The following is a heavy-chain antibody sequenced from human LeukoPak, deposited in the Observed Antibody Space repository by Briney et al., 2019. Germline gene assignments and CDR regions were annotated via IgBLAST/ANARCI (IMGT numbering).Heavy chain of an antibody. CDR2: INPNSGGT. CDR3: ARDFTGLLPPSYYFDY. J-gene: IGHJ4*02. Sequence: ASVKVSCKASGYTFTGYYMHWVRQAPGQGLEWMGWINPNSGGTNYAQKFQGRVTMTRDTSISTAYMELSRLRSDDTALYYCARDFTGLLPPSYYFDYWGQGTLVTVSS. CDR1: GYTFTGYY. V-gene: IGHV1-2*02. D-gene: IGHD2-15*01.